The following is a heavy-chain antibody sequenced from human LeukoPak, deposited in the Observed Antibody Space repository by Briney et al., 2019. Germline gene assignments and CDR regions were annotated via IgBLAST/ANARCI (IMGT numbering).Heavy chain of an antibody. J-gene: IGHJ5*02. V-gene: IGHV4-34*01. CDR1: GGAFKNYC. CDR3: ARGLSGYYDSWNGYYTGLNWFDP. Sequence: SETLSLTCGVSGGAFKNYCWMWIRQIPGEGPEWIGEINPNGDTTYNPSVRSRLTISVHTSQNQIYLRLSSVTAADTAVYYCARGLSGYYDSWNGYYTGLNWFDPWGQGTLVTVSS. D-gene: IGHD3-3*01. CDR2: INPNGDT.